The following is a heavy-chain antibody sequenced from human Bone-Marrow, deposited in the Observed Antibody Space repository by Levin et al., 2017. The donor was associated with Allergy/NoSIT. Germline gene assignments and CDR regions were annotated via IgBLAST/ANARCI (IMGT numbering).Heavy chain of an antibody. CDR2: INQDGSGK. V-gene: IGHV3-7*01. J-gene: IGHJ4*02. CDR3: AKDWWGFGDY. Sequence: GGSLRLSCAASGFNFRTSWMSWVRQTPGKGLEWVANINQDGSGKYYVDSVKGRFTISRDNAESSLYLQMNSLRDEDTAVYYCAKDWWGFGDYLGQGTLVTVSS. CDR1: GFNFRTSW. D-gene: IGHD2-15*01.